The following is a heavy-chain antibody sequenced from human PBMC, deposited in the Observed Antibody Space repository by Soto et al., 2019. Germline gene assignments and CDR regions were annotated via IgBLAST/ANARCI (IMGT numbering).Heavy chain of an antibody. D-gene: IGHD3-10*01. Sequence: PGGSLRLSCAASGFTFSTYTMTWVRQAPGKGLEWVSSVGGSGDGTYYADSVKGRFTISRDNSKNTLYLQMNSLRAEDTAIYYCAKAREVKLVRISLAKWGQGTLVTVSS. CDR1: GFTFSTYT. CDR2: VGGSGDGT. CDR3: AKAREVKLVRISLAK. J-gene: IGHJ4*02. V-gene: IGHV3-23*01.